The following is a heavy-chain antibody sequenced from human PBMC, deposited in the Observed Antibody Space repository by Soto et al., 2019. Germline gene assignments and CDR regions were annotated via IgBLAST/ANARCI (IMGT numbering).Heavy chain of an antibody. D-gene: IGHD6-19*01. V-gene: IGHV1-2*04. J-gene: IGHJ6*02. CDR2: INPNSGGT. CDR1: GYTFTGYY. CDR3: AKAFHSSGWPTHYYYYYGMDV. Sequence: ASVKVSCKASGYTFTGYYMHWVRQAPGQGLEWMGWINPNSGGTNYAQKFQGWVTMTRDTSISTAYMELSRLRSDDTAVYYCAKAFHSSGWPTHYYYYYGMDVWGQGTTVTVSS.